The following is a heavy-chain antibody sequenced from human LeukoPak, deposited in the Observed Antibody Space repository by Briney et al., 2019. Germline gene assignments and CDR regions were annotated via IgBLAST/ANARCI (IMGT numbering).Heavy chain of an antibody. CDR2: IYYSGSN. Sequence: SETLSLTCTVSGGSISSYYWSWIGQPPGKGREWMGYIYYSGSNNYNPSLKSRVTISVDTSKNQFSLKLSSVTAADTAVYYCARGRDGYNFYNYFDYWGQGTLVTVSS. CDR3: ARGRDGYNFYNYFDY. D-gene: IGHD5-24*01. V-gene: IGHV4-59*08. CDR1: GGSISSYY. J-gene: IGHJ4*02.